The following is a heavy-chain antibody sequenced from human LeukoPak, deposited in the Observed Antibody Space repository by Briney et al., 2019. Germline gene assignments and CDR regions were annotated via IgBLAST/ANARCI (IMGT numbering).Heavy chain of an antibody. V-gene: IGHV1-2*02. D-gene: IGHD1-1*01. J-gene: IGHJ4*02. CDR1: GYTFTGYY. Sequence: ASVKVSCKASGYTFTGYYMHWVRQAPGQRLEWMGWINPNSGGTNYAQKFQGRVTMTTDTSITTAYMELSSLTSDDTASYYCLNEHGGWGQGTPVTVSS. CDR2: INPNSGGT. CDR3: LNEHGG.